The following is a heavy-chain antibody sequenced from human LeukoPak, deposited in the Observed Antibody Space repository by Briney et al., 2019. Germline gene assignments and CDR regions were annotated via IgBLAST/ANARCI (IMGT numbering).Heavy chain of an antibody. Sequence: SETLSLTCTVSGGSISSSSYYWGWIRQPPGKGPEWIGSIYYSGSTYYNPSLKSRVTISVDTSKNQFSLKLRSVTAADTAVYYCARHPCSGGSCPLDYYYYYGMDVWGQGTTVTVSS. CDR1: GGSISSSSYY. CDR3: ARHPCSGGSCPLDYYYYYGMDV. J-gene: IGHJ6*02. D-gene: IGHD2-15*01. V-gene: IGHV4-39*01. CDR2: IYYSGST.